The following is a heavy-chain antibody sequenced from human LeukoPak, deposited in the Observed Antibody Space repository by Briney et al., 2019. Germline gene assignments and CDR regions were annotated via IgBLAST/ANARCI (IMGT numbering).Heavy chain of an antibody. Sequence: SETLSLTCTVSGGSISSYDWNWIRQPPGKGLEWIGYIYYSGSTNYNPSLKSRVTISVDTSKNQFSLKLSSVTAADTAVYYCARSLRSSRITMVRENYYFDYWGQGTLVTVSS. CDR3: ARSLRSSRITMVRENYYFDY. CDR1: GGSISSYD. CDR2: IYYSGST. D-gene: IGHD3-10*01. J-gene: IGHJ4*02. V-gene: IGHV4-59*01.